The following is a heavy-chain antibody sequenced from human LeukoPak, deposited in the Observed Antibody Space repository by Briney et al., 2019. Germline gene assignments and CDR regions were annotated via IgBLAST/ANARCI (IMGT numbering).Heavy chain of an antibody. CDR3: ARLTGDKIAFDY. J-gene: IGHJ4*02. D-gene: IGHD7-27*01. CDR2: ISAYNGNT. Sequence: ASVKVSCKASGYTFTSYGIGWVRQAPRQGLEWMGWISAYNGNTNYAQKLQGRVTMTTDTSTSTAYMELRSLRSDDTAVYYCARLTGDKIAFDYWGQGTLVTVSS. V-gene: IGHV1-18*01. CDR1: GYTFTSYG.